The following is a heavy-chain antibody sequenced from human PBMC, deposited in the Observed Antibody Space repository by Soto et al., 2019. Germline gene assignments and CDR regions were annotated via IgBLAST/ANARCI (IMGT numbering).Heavy chain of an antibody. D-gene: IGHD4-17*01. Sequence: PGGSLRLSCAASGFTFSSYGMSWVRQAPGKGLEWVSVISHSGDTTYYADSVKGRFTISRDNSKNTLYLQMNSLRAEDTAVYYCARNYGDPGPQNNWFEPWGQGTRVTVSS. CDR1: GFTFSSYG. CDR3: ARNYGDPGPQNNWFEP. V-gene: IGHV3-23*01. CDR2: ISHSGDTT. J-gene: IGHJ5*02.